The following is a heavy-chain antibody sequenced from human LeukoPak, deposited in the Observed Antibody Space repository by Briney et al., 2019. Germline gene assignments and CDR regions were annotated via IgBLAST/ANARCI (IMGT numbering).Heavy chain of an antibody. J-gene: IGHJ3*02. CDR1: GGTFSSYA. CDR2: IIPIFGTA. V-gene: IGHV1-69*13. CDR3: ARQSLDRITMIVVVTPQGAFDI. Sequence: SVKVSCKASGGTFSSYAISWVRQAPGQGLEWMGGIIPIFGTANYAQKFQGRVTITADESTSTAYMELSSLRSEDTAVYYCARQSLDRITMIVVVTPQGAFDIWGQGTMVTVSS. D-gene: IGHD3-22*01.